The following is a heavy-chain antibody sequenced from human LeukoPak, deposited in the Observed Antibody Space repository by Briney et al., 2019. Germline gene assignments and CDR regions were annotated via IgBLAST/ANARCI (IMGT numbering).Heavy chain of an antibody. CDR2: IYTSGST. CDR1: GGSISSYY. V-gene: IGHV4-4*07. J-gene: IGHJ5*02. Sequence: SETLSLTCTVSGGSISSYYWSWIRQPAGKGLGWIGRIYTSGSTNYNPSLKSRVTMSVDTSKNQFSLKLSSVTAADTAVYYCARDFGHVIFRGWFDPWGQGTLVTVSS. D-gene: IGHD3-10*01. CDR3: ARDFGHVIFRGWFDP.